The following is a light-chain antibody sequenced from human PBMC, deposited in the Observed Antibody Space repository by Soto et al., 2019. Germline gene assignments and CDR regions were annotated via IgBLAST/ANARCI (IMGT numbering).Light chain of an antibody. J-gene: IGKJ5*01. CDR1: QSVSSNY. V-gene: IGKV3-20*01. CDR2: GAS. Sequence: EIVLTQSPDTLSLSPGERATLSCRTSQSVSSNYLAWYQQKPAQAPRLLIYGASSRATGVPDRFIGSGSGTDFTLTISRLEPEDFAVYYCQQYNDWPITFGQGTRLEIK. CDR3: QQYNDWPIT.